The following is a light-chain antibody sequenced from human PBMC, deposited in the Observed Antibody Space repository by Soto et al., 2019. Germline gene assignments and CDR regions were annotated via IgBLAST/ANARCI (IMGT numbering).Light chain of an antibody. Sequence: QSALTQPASVSGSPGQSITISCTGSDNDVGFYHLVSWYQQHPGKAPKLMIYEVSKRPSGVPDRFSGSKSGNTASLTVSGLQAEDEADYYCSSYAGSNNLVFGGGTKVTVL. CDR1: DNDVGFYHL. J-gene: IGLJ2*01. V-gene: IGLV2-8*01. CDR3: SSYAGSNNLV. CDR2: EVS.